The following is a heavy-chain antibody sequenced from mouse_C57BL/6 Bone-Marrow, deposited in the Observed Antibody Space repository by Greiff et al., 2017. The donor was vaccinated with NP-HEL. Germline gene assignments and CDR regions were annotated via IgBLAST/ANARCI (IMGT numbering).Heavy chain of an antibody. V-gene: IGHV1-81*01. D-gene: IGHD2-2*01. J-gene: IGHJ3*01. CDR1: GYTFTSYG. CDR2: IYPRSGNT. Sequence: QVQLQQSGAELARPGASVKLSCKASGYTFTSYGISWVKQRPGQGLEWIGEIYPRSGNTYYNEKFKGKATLTADKSSSTAYMELRSLTSEDSAVYFCARGGVTGAYWGQGTLVTVSA. CDR3: ARGGVTGAY.